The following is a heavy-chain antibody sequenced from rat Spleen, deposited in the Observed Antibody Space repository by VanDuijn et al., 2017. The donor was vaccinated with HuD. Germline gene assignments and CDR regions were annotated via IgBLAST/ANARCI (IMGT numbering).Heavy chain of an antibody. D-gene: IGHD1-7*01. CDR3: ARLYYGFWYFDF. Sequence: EVQLVESGGGLVQPGRSMKLSCAASGFTFSNYGMAWVRQAPKKGLEWVAYISYDGGSTYYRDPVKGRFTISRDDAKSTLYLQMNSLRSEDTATYYCARLYYGFWYFDFWGPGTMVTVSS. V-gene: IGHV5-22*01. CDR2: ISYDGGST. CDR1: GFTFSNYG. J-gene: IGHJ1*01.